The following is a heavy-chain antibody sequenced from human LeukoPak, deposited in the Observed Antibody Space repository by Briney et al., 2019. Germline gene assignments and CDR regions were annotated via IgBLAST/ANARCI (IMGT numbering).Heavy chain of an antibody. CDR1: GFTFSSHW. J-gene: IGHJ4*02. D-gene: IGHD1-26*01. CDR3: ARGGTWELPNAAYYFDY. CDR2: INQDGSVR. Sequence: GGSLRLSCAVSGFTFSSHWMSWVRQAPGKGLEWVANINQDGSVRYYVDSVKGRFTISRDNAKSSLSLQVNSLSAEDTAVYYCARGGTWELPNAAYYFDYWGQGTLVTVSS. V-gene: IGHV3-7*01.